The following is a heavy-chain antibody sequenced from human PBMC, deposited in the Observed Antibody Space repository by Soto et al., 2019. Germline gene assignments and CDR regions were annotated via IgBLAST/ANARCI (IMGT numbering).Heavy chain of an antibody. Sequence: ASVKVSCKASAYTFTSYGIIWVRQAPGQGLEWMGWISAYNGNTNYAQKLQGRVTMTTDTSTSTAYMELRSLRSDDTAVYYCARAITIFGVADWGQGTLVTVSS. CDR3: ARAITIFGVAD. CDR2: ISAYNGNT. CDR1: AYTFTSYG. J-gene: IGHJ4*02. V-gene: IGHV1-18*01. D-gene: IGHD3-3*01.